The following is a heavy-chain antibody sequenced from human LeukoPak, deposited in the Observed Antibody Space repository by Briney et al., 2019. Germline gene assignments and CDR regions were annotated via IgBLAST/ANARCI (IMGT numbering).Heavy chain of an antibody. D-gene: IGHD3-10*01. J-gene: IGHJ5*02. V-gene: IGHV4-34*01. CDR1: GGSFSGYY. CDR3: AITMVRFNWFDP. CDR2: INHSGST. Sequence: SETLSLTCAVYGGSFSGYYWSWIRQPPGKGLEWIGEINHSGSTNYNPCLKSRVTISVDTSKNQFSLKLSSVTAADTAVYYCAITMVRFNWFDPWGQGTLVTVSS.